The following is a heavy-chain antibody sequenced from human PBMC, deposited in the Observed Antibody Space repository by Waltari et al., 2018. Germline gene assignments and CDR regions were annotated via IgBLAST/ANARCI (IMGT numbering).Heavy chain of an antibody. CDR3: ARVGSGWYGGEFDY. J-gene: IGHJ4*02. Sequence: QVQLQESGPGLVKSSETLSLTCSVSGVSISSYYWGWVRQPAGKGLEWIGRIYSSGSSDYNPSLKSRVTMSVDTSKNHFSLKLTSVTAADTAVYYCARVGSGWYGGEFDYWGQGALVTVSS. V-gene: IGHV4-4*07. CDR2: IYSSGSS. D-gene: IGHD6-19*01. CDR1: GVSISSYY.